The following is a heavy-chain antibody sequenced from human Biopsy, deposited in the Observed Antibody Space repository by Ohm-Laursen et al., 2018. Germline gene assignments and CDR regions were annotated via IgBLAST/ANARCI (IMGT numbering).Heavy chain of an antibody. J-gene: IGHJ4*02. CDR3: ARNTGWYGDLYYFDY. CDR2: INPSGSTT. V-gene: IGHV1-46*01. CDR1: GYSFTSYY. D-gene: IGHD6-19*01. Sequence: VASVKVSCKASGYSFTSYYMHWVRQAPGQGLECMGMINPSGSTTSYPQIFQGRVTMTRDTSKSTVYMELSSLRSADTAVYFCARNTGWYGDLYYFDYWGQGTLVTVSS.